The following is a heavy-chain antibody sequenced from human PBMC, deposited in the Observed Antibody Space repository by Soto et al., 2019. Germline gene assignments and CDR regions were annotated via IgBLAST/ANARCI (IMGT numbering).Heavy chain of an antibody. CDR1: GGTFSSYA. Sequence: SVNVSCKASGGTFSSYAISWVRQAPGQGLEWMGGIIPIFGTANYAQKFQGRVTITADESTSTAYKELSNLRSEDTAFFYFARVRVEYSSSWYLRWFDPWGQGTLVTVSS. CDR2: IIPIFGTA. D-gene: IGHD6-13*01. CDR3: ARVRVEYSSSWYLRWFDP. V-gene: IGHV1-69*13. J-gene: IGHJ5*02.